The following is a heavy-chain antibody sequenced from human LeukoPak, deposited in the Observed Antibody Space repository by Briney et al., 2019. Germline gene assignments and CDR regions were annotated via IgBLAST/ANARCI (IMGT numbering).Heavy chain of an antibody. CDR3: ARDKRTYYDILTGYYYFDY. CDR1: GYTFTSYG. CDR2: ISAYNGNT. D-gene: IGHD3-9*01. V-gene: IGHV1-18*01. J-gene: IGHJ4*02. Sequence: GASVKVSCKASGYTFTSYGISWVRQAPGQGLEWMGWISAYNGNTNYAQKLQGRVTMTTDTSTSTAYMELRSLRSDDTAVYYCARDKRTYYDILTGYYYFDYWGQGTLVTVSS.